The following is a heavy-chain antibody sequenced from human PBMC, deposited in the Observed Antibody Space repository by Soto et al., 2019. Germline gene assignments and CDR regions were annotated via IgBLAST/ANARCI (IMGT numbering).Heavy chain of an antibody. CDR3: ARRSQRITMVRGVIPRLDY. J-gene: IGHJ4*02. Sequence: SETLSLTCAVYGGSFSGYYLSWIRQPPGKGLEWIGEINHSGSTNYNPSLKSRVTISVDTSKNQFSLKLSSVTAADTAVYYCARRSQRITMVRGVIPRLDYWGQGTLVTVSS. CDR1: GGSFSGYY. V-gene: IGHV4-34*01. D-gene: IGHD3-10*01. CDR2: INHSGST.